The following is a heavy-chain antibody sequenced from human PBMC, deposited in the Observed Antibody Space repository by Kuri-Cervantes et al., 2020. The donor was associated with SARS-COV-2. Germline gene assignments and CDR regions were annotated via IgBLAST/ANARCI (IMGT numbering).Heavy chain of an antibody. CDR3: ARAGRFGADWYFDL. D-gene: IGHD3-3*01. V-gene: IGHV4-61*01. Sequence: SETLSLTCTVSDGSVSSGSYYWSWIRQPPGKGLAWLGYISSSGSTNYNPSLKSRVTISVDTSKNQFSLKLSSVTAADTAVYYCARAGRFGADWYFDLWGRGTLVTVSS. CDR2: ISSSGST. CDR1: DGSVSSGSYY. J-gene: IGHJ2*01.